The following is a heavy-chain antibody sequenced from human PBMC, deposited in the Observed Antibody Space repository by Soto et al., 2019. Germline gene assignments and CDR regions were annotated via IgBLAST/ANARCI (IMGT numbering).Heavy chain of an antibody. CDR2: ISDSGGST. CDR1: GFTFSSYA. Sequence: PGGSLRLSCAASGFTFSSYALRWVRQAPGKGLEWVSAISDSGGSTFYADSVKGWFTISRDNSRNSLFLQMSSLRAEDTAVYYCARVKLVAVASLFSYCFDSWGQGTLVTVSS. J-gene: IGHJ4*01. D-gene: IGHD2-8*02. V-gene: IGHV3-23*01. CDR3: ARVKLVAVASLFSYCFDS.